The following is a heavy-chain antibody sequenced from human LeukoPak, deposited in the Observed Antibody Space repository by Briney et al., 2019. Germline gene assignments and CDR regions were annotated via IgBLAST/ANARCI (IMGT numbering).Heavy chain of an antibody. D-gene: IGHD3-22*01. Sequence: SETLSLTCTVSGGSISSYYWSWIRQPPGKGLEWIGYIYYSGSTNYNPSLKSRVTISVDTSKNQFSLKLSSVTAADTAVYYCARLSSGYYYYFDFWGQGTLVTVSS. V-gene: IGHV4-59*01. CDR2: IYYSGST. CDR3: ARLSSGYYYYFDF. J-gene: IGHJ4*02. CDR1: GGSISSYY.